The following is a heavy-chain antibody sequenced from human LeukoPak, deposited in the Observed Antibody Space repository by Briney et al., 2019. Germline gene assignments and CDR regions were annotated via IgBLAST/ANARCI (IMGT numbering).Heavy chain of an antibody. CDR1: GYSFTSYW. J-gene: IGHJ5*02. CDR3: ARLPNYYDSSGYYPNWFDP. D-gene: IGHD3-22*01. CDR2: IYPGDSDT. Sequence: GESLQISCKGSGYSFTSYWIGWVRHMPGKGLEWMGIIYPGDSDTRYSPSFQGQVTISANKSISTAYLQWSSLKASDTAKYYCARLPNYYDSSGYYPNWFDPWGQGTLVTVSS. V-gene: IGHV5-51*01.